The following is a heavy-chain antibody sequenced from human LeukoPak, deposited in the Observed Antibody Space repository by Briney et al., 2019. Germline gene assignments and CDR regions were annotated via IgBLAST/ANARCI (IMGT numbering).Heavy chain of an antibody. Sequence: ASVKVSCKASGYTFTSYYMHWVRQAPGQGLEWMGIINPSGGSTSYAQKFQGRVTMTRDTSTSTVYMELSSLRSEDTAVYYCAREGIVGATSSWFDPWGQGTLVTVSS. CDR3: AREGIVGATSSWFDP. D-gene: IGHD1-26*01. CDR1: GYTFTSYY. CDR2: INPSGGST. J-gene: IGHJ5*02. V-gene: IGHV1-46*01.